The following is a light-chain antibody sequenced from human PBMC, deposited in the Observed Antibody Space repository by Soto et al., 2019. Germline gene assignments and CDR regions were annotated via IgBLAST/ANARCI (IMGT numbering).Light chain of an antibody. Sequence: QSVLTQPPSVSAAPGQKVTISYSGSTSNIGNNYVSWYQQLPGTAPKLLIYENNKRPSGIPDRFSGSKSGTSATLGITGLQTGDEADYYCGTWDSSLSAGNYVFGTGTKVTVL. V-gene: IGLV1-51*02. CDR2: ENN. CDR3: GTWDSSLSAGNYV. J-gene: IGLJ1*01. CDR1: TSNIGNNY.